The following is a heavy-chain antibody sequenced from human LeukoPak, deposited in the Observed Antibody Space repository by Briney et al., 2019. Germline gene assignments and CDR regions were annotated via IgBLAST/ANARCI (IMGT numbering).Heavy chain of an antibody. CDR3: AKYYKLSGYYLGGYDY. D-gene: IGHD3-22*01. CDR2: VLASGGRT. V-gene: IGHV3-23*01. J-gene: IGHJ4*02. CDR1: GFTFSSYA. Sequence: GGSPRLSCAASGFTFSSYAMGWVRQPPGKGLEWVSAVLASGGRTFYADSVKGRFTISRDNSKNTLYLQMNSLRAEDTAVYYCAKYYKLSGYYLGGYDYWGQGTLVTVSS.